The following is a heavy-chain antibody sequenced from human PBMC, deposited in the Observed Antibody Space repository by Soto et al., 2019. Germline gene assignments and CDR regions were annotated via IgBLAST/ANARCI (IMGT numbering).Heavy chain of an antibody. CDR1: GFTFSSYA. V-gene: IGHV3-23*01. CDR2: ISGSVGTT. Sequence: GGSLRLSCAASGFTFSSYAMSWVRQAPGKGLEWVSAISGSVGTTYYADSVKGRFTFSRVNSKNTLYLQMNSLRAEDTAVYYCAKTANGWFSAFDIWGQGTMVTVSS. J-gene: IGHJ3*02. D-gene: IGHD6-19*01. CDR3: AKTANGWFSAFDI.